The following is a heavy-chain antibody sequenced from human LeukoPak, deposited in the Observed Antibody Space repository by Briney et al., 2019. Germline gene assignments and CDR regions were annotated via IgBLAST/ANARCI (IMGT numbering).Heavy chain of an antibody. CDR2: INQDGSST. Sequence: GGSLRLSCVASGFSFSNHWMHWVRQAPGKGLIWVSRINQDGSSTDYADSAKGRFTISRDNAKNTLFLQMSSLRAEDTALYYCTREVAATGRYYEYWGQGTLVTVSS. D-gene: IGHD5-12*01. CDR1: GFSFSNHW. J-gene: IGHJ4*02. CDR3: TREVAATGRYYEY. V-gene: IGHV3-74*01.